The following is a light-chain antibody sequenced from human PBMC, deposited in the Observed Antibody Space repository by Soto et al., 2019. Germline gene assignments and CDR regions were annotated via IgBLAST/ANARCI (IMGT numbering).Light chain of an antibody. CDR2: GNS. J-gene: IGLJ2*01. CDR1: SSNIGAGYD. V-gene: IGLV1-40*01. Sequence: QSVLTQPPSVSGAPGQRVTISCTGSSSNIGAGYDVHWYQQLPGTAPKVLIYGNSNRPSGVPDRVSGSKSGTSASLAITGLQAEDEADYYCRSYDSSLSGHVVFGGGTKLTVL. CDR3: RSYDSSLSGHVV.